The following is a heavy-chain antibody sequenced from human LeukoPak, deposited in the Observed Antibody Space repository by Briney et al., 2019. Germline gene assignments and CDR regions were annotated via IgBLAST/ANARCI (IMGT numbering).Heavy chain of an antibody. D-gene: IGHD2-15*01. CDR1: GYSFTSNS. Sequence: GESLMISCKTSGYSFTSNSIGWVRQMPGKGLEWMGLIYPDDSHTTYGPSFQGHVTISADRSISTAYLQWSSLQASDTAIYYCARRGSTHCSGSYCYSMVFDSWGQGTLVTVSS. CDR2: IYPDDSHT. V-gene: IGHV5-51*01. CDR3: ARRGSTHCSGSYCYSMVFDS. J-gene: IGHJ4*02.